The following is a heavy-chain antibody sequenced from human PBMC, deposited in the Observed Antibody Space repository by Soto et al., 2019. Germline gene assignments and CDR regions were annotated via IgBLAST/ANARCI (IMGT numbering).Heavy chain of an antibody. V-gene: IGHV3-21*01. CDR1: GFAFNNYG. J-gene: IGHJ4*02. CDR3: AREDSIIIPAVSDF. D-gene: IGHD2-2*01. CDR2: ISKSDYT. Sequence: GGSLRLSCTVSGFAFNNYGISWVRQAPGKGLEWVSSISKSDYTYYSDSVKGRFTISRDNAKNSVSLQMNTLRVEDTAVYYCAREDSIIIPAVSDFWGQGTLVTVSS.